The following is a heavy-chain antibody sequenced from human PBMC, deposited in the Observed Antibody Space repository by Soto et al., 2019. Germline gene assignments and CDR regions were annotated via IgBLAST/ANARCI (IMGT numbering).Heavy chain of an antibody. V-gene: IGHV3-30-3*01. CDR1: GFTFSSYA. CDR3: ARDQTYYDILTGYYFDY. CDR2: ISYDGSNK. J-gene: IGHJ4*02. D-gene: IGHD3-9*01. Sequence: QVQLVESGGGVVQPGRSLRLSCAASGFTFSSYAMHWVRQAPGKGLEWVAVISYDGSNKYYADSVKGRFTISRDNSKNTLYLPMNSLRAEDTAVYYCARDQTYYDILTGYYFDYWGQGTLVTVSS.